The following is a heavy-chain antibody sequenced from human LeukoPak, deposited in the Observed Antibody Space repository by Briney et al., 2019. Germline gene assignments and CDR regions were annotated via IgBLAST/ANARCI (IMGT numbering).Heavy chain of an antibody. Sequence: SETLSLTCTVSGGSISSYYWSWIRQPPGRGLEWIGYISYSGSTNYNPSLKSRVTISIDTSKNQFSLKLRSVTAADTAIYYCARQGYDILTGYIDAFDIWGQGTMVTVSS. D-gene: IGHD3-9*01. J-gene: IGHJ3*02. CDR3: ARQGYDILTGYIDAFDI. CDR2: ISYSGST. V-gene: IGHV4-59*08. CDR1: GGSISSYY.